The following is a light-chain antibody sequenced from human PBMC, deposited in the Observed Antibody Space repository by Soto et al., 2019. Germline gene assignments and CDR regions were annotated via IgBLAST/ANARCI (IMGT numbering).Light chain of an antibody. J-gene: IGKJ1*01. V-gene: IGKV3-15*01. CDR1: QSVSSN. CDR3: QQHNNWLRT. CDR2: GAS. Sequence: EIVMTQSPATLSVSPGERATLSCRASQSVSSNLAWDQQKPGQAPRLLIYGASTRATGIPARFSGSGSGTEFTLTISSLQSEDVAVYYCQQHNNWLRTFGQGTKVEIK.